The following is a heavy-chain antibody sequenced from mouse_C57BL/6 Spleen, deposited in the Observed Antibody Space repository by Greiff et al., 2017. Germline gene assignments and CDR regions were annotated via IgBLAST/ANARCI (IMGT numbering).Heavy chain of an antibody. Sequence: VQLQQPGAELVKPGASVKMSCKASGYTFTSYWITWVKQRPGQGLEWIGDIYPGSGSTNYNEKFKSKATLTVDTSSSTAYMQLSSLTSEDSAVYYCARERITTVKPHFDYWGQGTTLTVSS. V-gene: IGHV1-55*01. J-gene: IGHJ2*01. D-gene: IGHD1-1*01. CDR2: IYPGSGST. CDR1: GYTFTSYW. CDR3: ARERITTVKPHFDY.